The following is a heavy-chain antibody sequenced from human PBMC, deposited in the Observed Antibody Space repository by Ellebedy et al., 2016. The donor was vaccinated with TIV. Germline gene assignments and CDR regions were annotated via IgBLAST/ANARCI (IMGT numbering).Heavy chain of an antibody. V-gene: IGHV3-48*04. D-gene: IGHD4-17*01. CDR2: ISSSTSTV. CDR1: GFAFSGFT. Sequence: GESLKISCAASGFAFSGFTMNWVRQAPGKGLEWVSYISSSTSTVNYADSVKGRFTISRDNAKNALFLQMNSLRTEDTAVYYCARALTTGAYYFDYWGQGTLVTVSS. CDR3: ARALTTGAYYFDY. J-gene: IGHJ4*02.